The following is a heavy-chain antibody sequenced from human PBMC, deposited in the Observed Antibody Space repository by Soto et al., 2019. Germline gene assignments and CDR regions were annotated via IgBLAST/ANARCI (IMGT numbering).Heavy chain of an antibody. CDR3: AKVSTTHTFGPLDP. CDR1: GFTFDDYG. V-gene: IGHV3-9*01. D-gene: IGHD1-1*01. J-gene: IGHJ5*02. CDR2: ISWNSGSI. Sequence: EVQLVESGGGLVQPGRSVRLSCAASGFTFDDYGMHWVRQAPGKGLEWVSGISWNSGSIGYADSVKGRFIISRDNAKNSLYLQMNNLRPEDTAFYCCAKVSTTHTFGPLDPWGQGTLVTVSS.